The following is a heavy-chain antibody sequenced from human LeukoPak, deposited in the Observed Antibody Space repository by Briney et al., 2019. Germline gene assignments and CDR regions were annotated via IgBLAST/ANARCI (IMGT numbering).Heavy chain of an antibody. D-gene: IGHD2-2*01. J-gene: IGHJ6*03. CDR1: GYTFTSYG. V-gene: IGHV1-8*02. Sequence: ASVKVSCKASGYTFTSYGISWVRQAPGQGLEWMGWMNPNSGDTGYAQKFQGRVTMTRNTSISTAYMELSSLRSEDTAVYYCARGRGGCSSTSCYVRGLWAHDNYYYYMDVWGKGTTVTISS. CDR2: MNPNSGDT. CDR3: ARGRGGCSSTSCYVRGLWAHDNYYYYMDV.